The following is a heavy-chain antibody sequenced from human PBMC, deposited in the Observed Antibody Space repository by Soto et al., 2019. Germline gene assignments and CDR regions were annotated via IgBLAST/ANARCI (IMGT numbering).Heavy chain of an antibody. J-gene: IGHJ3*02. D-gene: IGHD2-15*01. CDR1: GGSFSGYY. Sequence: QVQLQQWGAGLLKPSETLSLTCAVYGGSFSGYYWSWIRQPPGKGLEWIGEINHSGSTNYNPSLKSRVTISVDTSKNLFCLKLSSVTAAATAVYYCARGVGPRAFDIWGQGTMVTVSS. V-gene: IGHV4-34*01. CDR2: INHSGST. CDR3: ARGVGPRAFDI.